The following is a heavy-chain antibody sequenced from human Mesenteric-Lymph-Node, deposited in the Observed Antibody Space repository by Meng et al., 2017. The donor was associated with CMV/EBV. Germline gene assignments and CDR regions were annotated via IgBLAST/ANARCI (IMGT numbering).Heavy chain of an antibody. J-gene: IGHJ6*02. V-gene: IGHV3-21*01. CDR3: ARVSSEDFWSGRYPSGCYGMDV. CDR1: GFTFGSFG. CDR2: ISSSSSYI. Sequence: GESLKISCAASGFTFGSFGMNWVRQAPGKGLEWVSSISSSSSYIYYADSLEGRFTISRDNAKNSLYLQINSLRAEDTAVYYCARVSSEDFWSGRYPSGCYGMDVWGQGTTVTVSS. D-gene: IGHD3-3*01.